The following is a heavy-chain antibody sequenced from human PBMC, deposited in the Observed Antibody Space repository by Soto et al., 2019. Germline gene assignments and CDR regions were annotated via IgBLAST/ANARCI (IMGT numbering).Heavy chain of an antibody. Sequence: AGGSLRLSCAASGFTFSSYGMHWVRQAPGKGLEWVAVIWYDGSNKYYADSVKGRFTISRDNSKNTLYLQMNSLRAEDTAVYYCARDWSTPLSYYYGMDVWGQGTTVTVSS. CDR2: IWYDGSNK. V-gene: IGHV3-33*01. CDR1: GFTFSSYG. D-gene: IGHD2-2*01. J-gene: IGHJ6*02. CDR3: ARDWSTPLSYYYGMDV.